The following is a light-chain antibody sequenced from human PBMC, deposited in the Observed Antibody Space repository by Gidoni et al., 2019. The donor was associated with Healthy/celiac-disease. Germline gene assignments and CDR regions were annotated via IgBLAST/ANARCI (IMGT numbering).Light chain of an antibody. V-gene: IGKV2-28*01. CDR3: MQALQSPRT. Sequence: DIVMTQSPLSLRVTPGEPASISCSSSQSLLHSNESNYLDLYLQKPGQSPQLLIYCGSTRASGVPDRFSGIGSGTDFTLKISRVESEDFGVYYCMQALQSPRTFGQGTKLEIK. CDR2: CGS. CDR1: QSLLHSNESNY. J-gene: IGKJ2*01.